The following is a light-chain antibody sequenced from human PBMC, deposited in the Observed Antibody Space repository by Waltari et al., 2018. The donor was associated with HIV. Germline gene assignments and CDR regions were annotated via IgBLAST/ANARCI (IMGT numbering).Light chain of an antibody. CDR1: QSISNN. CDR2: GAS. CDR3: QQYKDWLALT. Sequence: EIVMPQSPATLSVSPGDRATLSCRASQSISNNLAWYQQKPGQAPRLLLYGASTRATGIPARFSGSGSGTEFTLTISSLQSEDFAVYYCQQYKDWLALTFGGGTKVEIK. V-gene: IGKV3-15*01. J-gene: IGKJ4*01.